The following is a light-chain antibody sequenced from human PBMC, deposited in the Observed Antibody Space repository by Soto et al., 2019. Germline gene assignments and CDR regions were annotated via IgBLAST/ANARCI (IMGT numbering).Light chain of an antibody. CDR2: AAS. J-gene: IGKJ1*01. CDR3: LEHNAFPVT. CDR1: QGIRNA. V-gene: IGKV1-17*01. Sequence: DIQMTQSPSSLSASVGDRVTITCRASQGIRNALGWYQQKPGKAPKRLIYAASNLQGGVPSRFSGSGSETGFTRTISSLESEDFATGYWLEHNAFPVTCGQGAEVDIK.